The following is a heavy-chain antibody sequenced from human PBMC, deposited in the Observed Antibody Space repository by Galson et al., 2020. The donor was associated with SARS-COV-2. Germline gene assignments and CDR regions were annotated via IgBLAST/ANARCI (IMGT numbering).Heavy chain of an antibody. CDR2: ISSSSSYI. J-gene: IGHJ4*02. D-gene: IGHD3-22*01. CDR1: GFTFSSYS. Sequence: TGGSLRLSCAASGFTFSSYSMNWVRQAPGKGLEWVSSISSSSSYIYYADSVKGRFTISRDNAKNSLYLQMNSLRAEDTAVYYCARGPYYYDSSGNFDYWGQGTLVTVSS. V-gene: IGHV3-21*01. CDR3: ARGPYYYDSSGNFDY.